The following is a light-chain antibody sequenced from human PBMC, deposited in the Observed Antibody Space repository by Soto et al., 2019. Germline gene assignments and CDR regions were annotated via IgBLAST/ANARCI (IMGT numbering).Light chain of an antibody. CDR3: MQGTHWPWT. CDR2: EVS. V-gene: IGKV2-30*02. Sequence: DVVMTQSPLSLPVTLGQPASISCRSSQSLIHSDGSTYLSWFQQRPGRSPRRLIYEVSDRDSGVPDRFSGSGSGTDFTLIISRVEAEDVGVYYCMQGTHWPWTFGQGTEVEIK. J-gene: IGKJ1*01. CDR1: QSLIHSDGSTY.